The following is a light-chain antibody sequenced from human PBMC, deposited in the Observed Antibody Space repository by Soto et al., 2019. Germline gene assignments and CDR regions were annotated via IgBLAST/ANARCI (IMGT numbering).Light chain of an antibody. Sequence: QSVLTQPPSVSATPGQKVAISCSGSSSNVGCCYVSWYQQLPGTAPKLLIYDNDKRPSGIPDRFSGSKSGTSATLGITGLQTGDEADYYCATWDDSLSVLIFGGGTKLTVL. J-gene: IGLJ2*01. CDR1: SSNVGCCY. CDR3: ATWDDSLSVLI. CDR2: DND. V-gene: IGLV1-51*01.